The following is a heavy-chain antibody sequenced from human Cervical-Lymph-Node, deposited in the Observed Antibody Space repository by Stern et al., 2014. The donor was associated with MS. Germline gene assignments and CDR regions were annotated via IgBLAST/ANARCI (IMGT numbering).Heavy chain of an antibody. V-gene: IGHV4-30-4*01. D-gene: IGHD2-2*01. J-gene: IGHJ5*02. Sequence: VQLVESGPGLVKPSKMLSLTCTVFGGSISSGDYYWSWMRQPTGKGLEWIGYIYYSGSTYYNPSLKSRVTISVDTSKNQFSLKLSSVTAADTAVYYCASANCSSTSSPNWFDPWGQGTLVTVSS. CDR2: IYYSGST. CDR1: GGSISSGDYY. CDR3: ASANCSSTSSPNWFDP.